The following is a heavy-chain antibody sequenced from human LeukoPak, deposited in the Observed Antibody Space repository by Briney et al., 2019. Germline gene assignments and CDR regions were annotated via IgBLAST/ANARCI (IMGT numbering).Heavy chain of an antibody. J-gene: IGHJ4*02. V-gene: IGHV3-23*01. CDR2: ISGSGGST. D-gene: IGHD1-26*01. Sequence: GGSLRLPCAASGFTFSSYDMSWVRQAPGKGLEWVSAISGSGGSTYYADSVKGRFTISRDNSKNTLYLQMNSLRAEDTAVYYCVTEVSGSFPTWGQGTLVTVSS. CDR3: VTEVSGSFPT. CDR1: GFTFSSYD.